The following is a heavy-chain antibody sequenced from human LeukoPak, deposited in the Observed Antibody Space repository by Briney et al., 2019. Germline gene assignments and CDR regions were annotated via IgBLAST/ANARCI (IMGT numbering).Heavy chain of an antibody. CDR3: ARVGGYYDSSGYWLDY. D-gene: IGHD3-22*01. CDR1: GYTFTSYG. CDR2: INPSGGST. J-gene: IGHJ4*02. V-gene: IGHV1-46*03. Sequence: ASVKVSCKASGYTFTSYGISWVRQAPGQGLEWMGIINPSGGSTSYAQKFQGRVTMTRDTSTSTVYMELSSLRSEDTAVYYCARVGGYYDSSGYWLDYWGQGTLVTVSS.